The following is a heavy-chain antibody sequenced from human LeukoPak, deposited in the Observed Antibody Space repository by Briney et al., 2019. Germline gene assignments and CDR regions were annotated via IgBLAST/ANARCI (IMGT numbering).Heavy chain of an antibody. CDR3: ARMTRRGSYCEFDY. J-gene: IGHJ4*02. CDR1: GFTFSDYY. CDR2: ISSISDYI. D-gene: IGHD1-26*01. V-gene: IGHV3-11*03. Sequence: GGSLRLSCAASGFTFSDYYMSWIRQAPGKGLEWVSYISSISDYINYADSVKGRFTSSRDNAKRSLYLQMNSLTAEDTAVYYCARMTRRGSYCEFDYWGQGTLVTVSS.